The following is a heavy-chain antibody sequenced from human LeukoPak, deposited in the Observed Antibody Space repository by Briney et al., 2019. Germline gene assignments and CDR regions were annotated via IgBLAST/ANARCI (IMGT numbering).Heavy chain of an antibody. CDR3: ARADTAMAPYAFDI. CDR2: IITISGTA. D-gene: IGHD5-18*01. Sequence: SVKVSCKASGGTFSCYAINWVRQAPGQGLEWMGRIITISGTANYAQKFQGRVTITTDESTSTAHMELSSLRSDDTAVYYCARADTAMAPYAFDIWGQGTMVTVSS. V-gene: IGHV1-69*05. CDR1: GGTFSCYA. J-gene: IGHJ3*02.